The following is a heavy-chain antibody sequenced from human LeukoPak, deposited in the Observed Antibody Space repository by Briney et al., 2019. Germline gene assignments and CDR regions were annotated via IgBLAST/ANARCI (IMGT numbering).Heavy chain of an antibody. Sequence: GASVKVSCKASGGTFSSYAISWVRQAPGQGLEWMGRIIPIFGTANYAQKFQGRVTITTDESTSTAYMELSSLRSEDTAVYYCARAGEMATISDYYYYYMDVWGKGTTVTASS. CDR3: ARAGEMATISDYYYYYMDV. D-gene: IGHD5-24*01. CDR1: GGTFSSYA. J-gene: IGHJ6*03. CDR2: IIPIFGTA. V-gene: IGHV1-69*05.